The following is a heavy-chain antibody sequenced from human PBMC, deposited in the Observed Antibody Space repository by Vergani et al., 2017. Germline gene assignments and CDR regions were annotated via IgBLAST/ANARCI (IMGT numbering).Heavy chain of an antibody. Sequence: EVQLLESGGGLVQPGGSLRLSCAASGFTFSSYAMSWVRQVPGKGLEWVSGISGSGGNTYYANSVKGRFTISRDNSKNTLYLQMNSLRAEDTGIYYCAKGRRTTVSSSHFYYYMDVWGKGTTVSVSS. J-gene: IGHJ6*03. CDR3: AKGRRTTVSSSHFYYYMDV. V-gene: IGHV3-23*01. CDR2: ISGSGGNT. CDR1: GFTFSSYA. D-gene: IGHD4-11*01.